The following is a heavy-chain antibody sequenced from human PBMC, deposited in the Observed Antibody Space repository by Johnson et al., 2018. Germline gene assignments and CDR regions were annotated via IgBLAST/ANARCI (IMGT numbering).Heavy chain of an antibody. D-gene: IGHD1-14*01. CDR3: ARDPRITGTYDYYGMDV. CDR1: GGTFSSYA. J-gene: IGHJ6*02. CDR2: IIPIFGTA. Sequence: VQLVETGAEVKKPGSSVKVSCKASGGTFSSYAISWVRQAPGQGLEWMGGIIPIFGTANYAQKFQGRFTITADESTRTAYMELSSLRSEDTAVYYCARDPRITGTYDYYGMDVWGQGTTVTVSS. V-gene: IGHV1-69*01.